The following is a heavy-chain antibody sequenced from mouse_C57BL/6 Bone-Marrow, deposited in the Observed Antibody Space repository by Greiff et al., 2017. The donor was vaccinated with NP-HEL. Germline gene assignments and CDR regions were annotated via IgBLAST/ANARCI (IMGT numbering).Heavy chain of an antibody. J-gene: IGHJ1*03. CDR2: ISYSGST. CDR3: ERDSWWYFDV. D-gene: IGHD2-12*01. CDR1: GYSITSDY. Sequence: VQLKESGPGLAKPSQTLSLTCSVTGYSITSDYWNWIRKFPGNKLEYMGYISYSGSTYYNPSLKSRTSIIRDASKNQYYLRLNSVTTEDTATYYCERDSWWYFDVWGTGTTVTVSS. V-gene: IGHV3-8*01.